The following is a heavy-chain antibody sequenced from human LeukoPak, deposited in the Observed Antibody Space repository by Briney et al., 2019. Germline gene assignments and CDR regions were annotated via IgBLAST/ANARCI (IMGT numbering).Heavy chain of an antibody. J-gene: IGHJ4*02. CDR3: ARDRIVGATTGDY. Sequence: PGGSLRLSCAASGITFTDYLMTWVRQAPGKGLEWVSSISSSSYIYYADSAKGRFTISRDNAKNSLYLQMNSLRAEDTAVYYCARDRIVGATTGDYWGQGTLVTVSS. D-gene: IGHD1-26*01. CDR1: GITFTDYL. CDR2: ISSSSYI. V-gene: IGHV3-21*01.